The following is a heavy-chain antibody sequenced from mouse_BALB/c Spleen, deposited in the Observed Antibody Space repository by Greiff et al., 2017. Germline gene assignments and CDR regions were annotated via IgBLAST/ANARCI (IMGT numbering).Heavy chain of an antibody. V-gene: IGHV2-9*02. CDR2: IWAGGST. J-gene: IGHJ3*01. CDR3: ATGSLPLAY. D-gene: IGHD6-5*01. CDR1: GFSLTSYG. Sequence: VQLQQSGPGLVAPSQSLSISCTVSGFSLTSYGVHWVRQPPGKGLEWLGVIWAGGSTNYNSALMSRLSISKDNSKSQVFLKMNSLQTDDTAMYYCATGSLPLAYWGQGTLVTVSA.